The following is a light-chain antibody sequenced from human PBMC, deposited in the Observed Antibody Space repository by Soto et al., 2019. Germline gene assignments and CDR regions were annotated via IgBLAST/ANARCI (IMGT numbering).Light chain of an antibody. V-gene: IGKV3-11*01. CDR2: HTS. CDR3: QQYNSYPWT. CDR1: QSLSRH. Sequence: EIVLTQSPATLSLSPGERATLSCRAIQSLSRHLAWYQQIPCQAPRPLIYHTSNRATGIPARFSGSRSGTDSTLTISSLQPDDVETYYCQQYNSYPWTFGQGTKVDIK. J-gene: IGKJ1*01.